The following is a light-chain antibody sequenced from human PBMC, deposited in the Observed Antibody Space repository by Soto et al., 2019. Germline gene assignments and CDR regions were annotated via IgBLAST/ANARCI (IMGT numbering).Light chain of an antibody. CDR1: SSDVGGYNY. V-gene: IGLV2-14*03. CDR2: DVS. Sequence: QSALTQPASVSGSPGQSITISCTGTSSDVGGYNYVSWYQQHPGEAPKLMIYDVSNRPSGVSNRFSGSKSGNTASLTISGLQAEDEADYYCSSYTTSSTSRVFGGGT. CDR3: SSYTTSSTSRV. J-gene: IGLJ2*01.